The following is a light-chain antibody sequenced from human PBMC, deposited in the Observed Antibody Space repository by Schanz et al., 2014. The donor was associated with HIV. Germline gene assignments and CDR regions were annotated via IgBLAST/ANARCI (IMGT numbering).Light chain of an antibody. CDR1: SSNIGSNT. Sequence: QSVLTQPPSASGTPGQRVTFSCSGSSSNIGSNTVNWDQHLPGSAPQLLIYSDNQRPSRVPDRFFGSKSGTSASLAISGLRSDDEAHYYCATWDDSLKGVVFGGGTKVTVL. CDR2: SDN. J-gene: IGLJ2*01. V-gene: IGLV1-44*01. CDR3: ATWDDSLKGVV.